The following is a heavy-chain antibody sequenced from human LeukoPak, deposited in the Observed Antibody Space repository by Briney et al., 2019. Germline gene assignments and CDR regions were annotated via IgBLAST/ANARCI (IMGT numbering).Heavy chain of an antibody. J-gene: IGHJ4*02. CDR1: GFTFSSYG. D-gene: IGHD3-3*01. CDR2: IWYDGSNK. V-gene: IGHV3-33*01. Sequence: GGSLRLSCAASGFTFSSYGMHWVRQAPGKGLEWVAVIWYDGSNKYYADSVKGRFTISGDNSKNTLYLQVNSLRAEDTAVYYCAISYYDFWSVYFGYWGQGTLVTVSS. CDR3: AISYYDFWSVYFGY.